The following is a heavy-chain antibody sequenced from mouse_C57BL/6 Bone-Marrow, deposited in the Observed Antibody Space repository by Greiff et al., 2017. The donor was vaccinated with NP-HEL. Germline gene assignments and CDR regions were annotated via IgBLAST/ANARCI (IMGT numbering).Heavy chain of an antibody. CDR3: ARNDY. CDR2: ISDGGSYT. Sequence: DVQLVESGGGLVKPGGSLKLSCAASGFTFSSYAMSWVRQTPEKRLEWVATISDGGSYTYYPDNVKGRFTISRDNAKNNLYLQMSHLKSEDTAMYYCARNDYWGQGTTLTVSS. J-gene: IGHJ2*01. CDR1: GFTFSSYA. V-gene: IGHV5-4*01.